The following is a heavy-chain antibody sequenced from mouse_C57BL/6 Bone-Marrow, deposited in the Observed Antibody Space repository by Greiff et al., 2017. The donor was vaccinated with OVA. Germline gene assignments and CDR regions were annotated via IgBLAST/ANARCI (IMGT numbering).Heavy chain of an antibody. CDR2: IDPSDSYT. CDR1: GYTFTSYW. CDR3: AREGEGY. J-gene: IGHJ2*01. Sequence: VQLQQPGAELVLPGASVKLSCKASGYTFTSYWMHWVKQRPGQGLEWIGEIDPSDSYTNYNQKFKGKSTLTVDKSSSTAYMQLSSLTSEDSAVYYCAREGEGYWGQGTTLTVSS. V-gene: IGHV1-69*01.